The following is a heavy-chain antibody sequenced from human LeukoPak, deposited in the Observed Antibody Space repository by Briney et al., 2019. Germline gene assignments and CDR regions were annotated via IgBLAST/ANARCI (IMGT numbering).Heavy chain of an antibody. CDR3: ASTLSSLIYGSGVGDAFDI. D-gene: IGHD3-10*01. CDR1: GGSISSYY. V-gene: IGHV4-4*09. Sequence: PSETLSLTCTVSGGSISSYYWSWIRQPPGKGPEWIGYIYTSGSTNYNPSLKSRVTISVDTSKNQFSLKLSSVTAADTAVYYCASTLSSLIYGSGVGDAFDIWGQGTMVTVSS. CDR2: IYTSGST. J-gene: IGHJ3*02.